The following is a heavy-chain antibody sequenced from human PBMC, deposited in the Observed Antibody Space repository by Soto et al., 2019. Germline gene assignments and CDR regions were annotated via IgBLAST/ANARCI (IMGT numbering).Heavy chain of an antibody. CDR3: AKVKEVGAITLFDY. D-gene: IGHD1-26*01. CDR1: GFTFSSYG. J-gene: IGHJ4*02. V-gene: IGHV3-23*01. CDR2: ISGSGGST. Sequence: EVQLLESGGGLVQPGGSLRLSCAASGFTFSSYGMSWVRQAPGKGLEWVSGISGSGGSTYYADSVKGRFTISRDNSXNTLYLQMNSLRAEDTAVYYCAKVKEVGAITLFDYWGQGTLVTVSS.